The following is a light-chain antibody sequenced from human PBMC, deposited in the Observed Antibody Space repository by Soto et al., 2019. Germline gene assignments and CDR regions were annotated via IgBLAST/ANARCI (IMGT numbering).Light chain of an antibody. Sequence: QSVPTQPRSVSRSPGQSVPIHCTGTTSDVDGSNFFSWYQQRPGKVPKLMIYDVSIMPPGVPDRSSGFKSCNTASLTISGLQADDEADYYCCSYVGSDTSIDFGSGTNVTLL. V-gene: IGLV2-11*01. CDR3: CSYVGSDTSID. CDR1: TSDVDGSNF. J-gene: IGLJ1*01. CDR2: DVS.